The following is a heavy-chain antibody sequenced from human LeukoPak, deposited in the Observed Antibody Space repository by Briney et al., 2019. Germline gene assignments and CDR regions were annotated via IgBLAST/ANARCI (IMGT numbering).Heavy chain of an antibody. CDR1: GYSFTTYW. J-gene: IGHJ3*02. CDR2: IYPGDSDT. V-gene: IGHV5-51*01. Sequence: GESLKISCKGSGYSFTTYWIGWVRQMPGKGLEWMGIIYPGDSDTRYSPSFQGQVTISADKSISTAYLQWSSLKASDTAIYYCARPRGIGVSNDAFDIWGQGTMVIVSS. D-gene: IGHD6-13*01. CDR3: ARPRGIGVSNDAFDI.